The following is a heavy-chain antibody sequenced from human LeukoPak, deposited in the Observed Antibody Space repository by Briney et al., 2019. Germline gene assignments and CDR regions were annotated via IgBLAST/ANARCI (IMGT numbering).Heavy chain of an antibody. CDR3: AKEGWELHLYYFDY. CDR1: GFTFCSYG. V-gene: IGHV3-30*18. J-gene: IGHJ4*02. CDR2: ISYDGSNK. Sequence: PGGSLRLSCAASGFTFCSYGMHWVRQAPGKGLEWVAVISYDGSNKYYADSVKGRFTISRDNSKNTLYLQMNSLRAEDTAVYYCAKEGWELHLYYFDYWGQGTLVTVSS. D-gene: IGHD1-26*01.